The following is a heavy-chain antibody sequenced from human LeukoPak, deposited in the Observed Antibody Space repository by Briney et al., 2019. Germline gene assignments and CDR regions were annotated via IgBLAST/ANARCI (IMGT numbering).Heavy chain of an antibody. D-gene: IGHD2-15*01. CDR3: AVDQPLLRV. CDR2: ISSSGSTI. J-gene: IGHJ4*02. CDR1: GFTFSSYE. Sequence: PGGSLRLSCAAPGFTFSSYEMNWVRQAPGKGLEWVSYISSSGSTIYYADSVKGRFTISRDNAKNSLYLQMNSLRAEDTAVYYCAVDQPLLRVGGQGTLVTVSS. V-gene: IGHV3-48*03.